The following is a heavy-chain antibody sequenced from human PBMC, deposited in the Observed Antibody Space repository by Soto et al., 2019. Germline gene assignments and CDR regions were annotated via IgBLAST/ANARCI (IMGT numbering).Heavy chain of an antibody. V-gene: IGHV1-18*04. Sequence: QLQLVQSAAEVKKPGASVRVSCKAYGYPFIKYGISWIRQAPEQGLEWMGWIKVDSGYTNYAQKFQGRVTMTADTSSDTAFMELRSLRLDDTAVYFFATSYAAGFDPWGQGTLVSVSS. CDR3: ATSYAAGFDP. CDR1: GYPFIKYG. D-gene: IGHD4-17*01. CDR2: IKVDSGYT. J-gene: IGHJ5*02.